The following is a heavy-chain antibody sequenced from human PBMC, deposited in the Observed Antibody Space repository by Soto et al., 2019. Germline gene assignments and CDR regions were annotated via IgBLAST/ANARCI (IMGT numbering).Heavy chain of an antibody. CDR3: ARGRTPGRGYSSSWWGPSGGAFDI. CDR1: GGTFSSYA. CDR2: IIPIFGTA. D-gene: IGHD6-13*01. J-gene: IGHJ3*02. V-gene: IGHV1-69*13. Sequence: ASVKVSCKASGGTFSSYAISWVRQAPGQGLEWMGGIIPIFGTANYAQKFQGRVTITADESTSTAYMELSSLRSEDTAVYYCARGRTPGRGYSSSWWGPSGGAFDIWGQGTMVTVSS.